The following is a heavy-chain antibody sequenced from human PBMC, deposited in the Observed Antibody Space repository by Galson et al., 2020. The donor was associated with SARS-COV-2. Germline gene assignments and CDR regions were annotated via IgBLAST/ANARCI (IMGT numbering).Heavy chain of an antibody. Sequence: SQTLSLTCAVYGGSFKEYDWQWVRQPPGKGLEWIGEINPSGRTYYNASLKSRVTISMDTSKSQFSLELTSVTAADTAVYYCGRGWGSGVQYCWGQGTLVTVSS. D-gene: IGHD3-10*01. J-gene: IGHJ4*02. CDR3: GRGWGSGVQYC. CDR2: INPSGRT. V-gene: IGHV4-34*01. CDR1: GGSFKEYD.